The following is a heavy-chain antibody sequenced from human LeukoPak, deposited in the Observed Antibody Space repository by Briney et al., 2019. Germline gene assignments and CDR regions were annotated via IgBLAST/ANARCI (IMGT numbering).Heavy chain of an antibody. CDR3: ASYSVHYDFWSGYS. D-gene: IGHD3-3*01. J-gene: IGHJ4*02. Sequence: PSETLSLTCAVYGGSFSGYYWSWIRQPPGKGLEWIGEINHSGSTNYNPSLKSRVTISVDTSKNQFSLKLSSVTAADTAVYYCASYSVHYDFWSGYSWGQGTLVTVSS. CDR1: GGSFSGYY. V-gene: IGHV4-34*01. CDR2: INHSGST.